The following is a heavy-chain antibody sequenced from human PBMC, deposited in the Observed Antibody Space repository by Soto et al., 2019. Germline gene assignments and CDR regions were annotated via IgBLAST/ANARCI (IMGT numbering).Heavy chain of an antibody. V-gene: IGHV3-30*18. D-gene: IGHD6-13*01. CDR3: AKDPGHVQQQLPQPLNFAP. CDR1: GFTFSSYG. CDR2: ISYDGSNK. J-gene: IGHJ5*02. Sequence: GGSLRLSCAASGFTFSSYGMHWVRQAPGKGLEWVAVISYDGSNKYYADSVKGRFTISRDNSKNTLYLQMNSLRAEDTAVYYCAKDPGHVQQQLPQPLNFAPWGKGTLVTVPS.